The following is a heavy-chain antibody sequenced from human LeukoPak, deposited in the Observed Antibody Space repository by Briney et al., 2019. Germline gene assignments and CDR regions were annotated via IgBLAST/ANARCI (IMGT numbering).Heavy chain of an antibody. CDR1: GFTFSSYA. CDR2: ISYDGSNK. CDR3: AREGVDY. D-gene: IGHD2-8*01. J-gene: IGHJ4*02. V-gene: IGHV3-30-3*01. Sequence: PGRSLRLSCAASGFTFSSYAMHWVRQAPGKGLEWVAVISYDGSNKYYADSVKGRFTISRDNSKNTLYLQVNSLRAEDTAVYYCAREGVDYWGQGALVTVSS.